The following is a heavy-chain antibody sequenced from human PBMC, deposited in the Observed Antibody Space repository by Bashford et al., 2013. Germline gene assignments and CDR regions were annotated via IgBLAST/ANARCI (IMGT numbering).Heavy chain of an antibody. J-gene: IGHJ6*02. D-gene: IGHD3-3*01. CDR1: GYTLTELS. Sequence: ASVKVSCKVSGYTLTELSMHWVRQAPGKGLEWMGGFDPEDGETIYAQKFQGRVTMTEDTSTDTAYMELSSLRSEDTAVYYCAGDAGFLEDYGMDVWGQGTTVTVSS. CDR3: AGDAGFLEDYGMDV. V-gene: IGHV1-24*01. CDR2: FDPEDGET.